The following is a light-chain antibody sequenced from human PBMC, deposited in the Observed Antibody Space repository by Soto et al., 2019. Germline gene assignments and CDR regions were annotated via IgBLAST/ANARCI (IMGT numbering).Light chain of an antibody. CDR1: SSDVGSYNL. J-gene: IGLJ1*01. Sequence: QFVLTQPASVSGSPGQSIAISCTGTSSDVGSYNLVSWYQQHPGKAPKLMIYEDTKRPSGVSDRFSGSKSGNTASLTISGLQAEDEADYYCCSYATSSTYVFGTGTKVTVL. CDR2: EDT. V-gene: IGLV2-23*01. CDR3: CSYATSSTYV.